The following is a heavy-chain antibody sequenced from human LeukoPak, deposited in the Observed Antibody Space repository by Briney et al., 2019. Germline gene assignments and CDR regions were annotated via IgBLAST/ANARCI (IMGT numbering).Heavy chain of an antibody. J-gene: IGHJ4*02. CDR3: ARGNSGDSCCYGRY. CDR2: ISAYNGNT. V-gene: IGHV1-18*01. CDR1: GYSFTSYG. D-gene: IGHD3-22*01. Sequence: ASVKVSCKASGYSFTSYGIIWVRQAPGQGLEWMGWISAYNGNTNYAQKLQGRVTMTTDTATSTAYMELRSLRSDDTALYYCARGNSGDSCCYGRYWGQGTLVTVSS.